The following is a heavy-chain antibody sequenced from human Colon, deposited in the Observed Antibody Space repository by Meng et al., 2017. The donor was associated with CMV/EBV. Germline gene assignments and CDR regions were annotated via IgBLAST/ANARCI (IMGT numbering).Heavy chain of an antibody. CDR2: INSISGDT. CDR3: GRDRHLDP. J-gene: IGHJ5*02. CDR1: EDTFTDYY. Sequence: GNRVETGVYVQYTGALVKVSGKTSEDTFTDYYIHWVRQAPGQGLEWMGWINSISGDTNYAQKFQGRVTMTRDTSITTAYMELNSLKSDDTAVYYCGRDRHLDPWGQGTLVTVSS. V-gene: IGHV1-2*02. D-gene: IGHD3-3*02.